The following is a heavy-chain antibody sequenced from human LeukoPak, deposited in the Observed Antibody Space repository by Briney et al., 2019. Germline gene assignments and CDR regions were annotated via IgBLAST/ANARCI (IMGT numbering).Heavy chain of an antibody. V-gene: IGHV3-20*04. CDR3: ARVGPNYYGSGSYYKPLVRYYYMDV. CDR2: INWNGGST. J-gene: IGHJ6*03. D-gene: IGHD3-10*01. Sequence: SGGSLRLSCAASGFTFDDYGMSWVRQAPGKGLEWVSGINWNGGSTGYADSVKGRFTISRDNAKNSLYLQMNSLRAEDTALYYCARVGPNYYGSGSYYKPLVRYYYMDVWGKGTTVTVSS. CDR1: GFTFDDYG.